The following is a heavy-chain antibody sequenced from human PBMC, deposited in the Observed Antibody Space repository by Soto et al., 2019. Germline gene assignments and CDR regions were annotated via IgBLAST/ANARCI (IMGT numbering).Heavy chain of an antibody. CDR3: AKDIYYDSSTAFDY. V-gene: IGHV3-9*01. CDR2: ISWNSGSI. CDR1: GFTFDDYA. J-gene: IGHJ4*02. D-gene: IGHD3-22*01. Sequence: PGGSLRLSCAASGFTFDDYAMRWVRQAPGKGLEWVSGISWNSGSIGYADSVKGRFTISRDNAKNSLYLQMNSLRAEDTALYYCAKDIYYDSSTAFDYWGQGTLVTVSS.